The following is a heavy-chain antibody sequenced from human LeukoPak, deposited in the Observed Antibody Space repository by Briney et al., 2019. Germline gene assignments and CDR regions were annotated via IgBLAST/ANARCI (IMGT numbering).Heavy chain of an antibody. CDR3: AKDRYSYDFEYSDS. J-gene: IGHJ4*02. CDR1: GFTFSSYG. D-gene: IGHD5-18*01. CDR2: ISNDGSKK. Sequence: PGGSLRLSCAASGFTFSSYGMHWVRQAPGKGLDWVAVISNDGSKKYYADSVKGRFTISRDNSKHTLSLQVRSLRTEDTSVYYCAKDRYSYDFEYSDSWGQGTLVTVSS. V-gene: IGHV3-30*18.